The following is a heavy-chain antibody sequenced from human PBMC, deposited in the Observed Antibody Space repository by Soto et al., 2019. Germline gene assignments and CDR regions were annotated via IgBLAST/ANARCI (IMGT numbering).Heavy chain of an antibody. CDR1: GYTFTSYA. Sequence: ASVKVSCKASGYTFTSYAMHWERQAPGQRLEWMGWITASNGNTKYSQKFQGRVTITRDTFSSTSYMELSRLRSEDTAVYYCARGPITMIVVVMGEFDIWGQGTMVTVSS. V-gene: IGHV1-3*01. CDR2: ITASNGNT. J-gene: IGHJ3*02. CDR3: ARGPITMIVVVMGEFDI. D-gene: IGHD3-22*01.